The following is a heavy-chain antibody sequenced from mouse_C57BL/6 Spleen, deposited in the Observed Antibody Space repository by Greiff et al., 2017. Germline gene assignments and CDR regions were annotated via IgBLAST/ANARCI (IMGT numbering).Heavy chain of an antibody. Sequence: VQLQQSGAELVRPGASVTLSCKASGYAFTDYEMHWVKQTPVHGLEWIGAIDPETGGTAYNQKFKGKAILTADKSSSTAYMELRSLTSEDSAVYYGTRAPTTVVATDYWGQGTTLTVSS. CDR2: IDPETGGT. V-gene: IGHV1-15*01. CDR3: TRAPTTVVATDY. CDR1: GYAFTDYE. D-gene: IGHD1-1*01. J-gene: IGHJ2*01.